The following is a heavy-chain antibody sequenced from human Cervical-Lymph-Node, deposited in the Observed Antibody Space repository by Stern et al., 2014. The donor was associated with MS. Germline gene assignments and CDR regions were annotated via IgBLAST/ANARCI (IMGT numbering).Heavy chain of an antibody. CDR3: ARRRLAAAGDAFDI. CDR1: GYRFTNSW. Sequence: VQLVQSGAEVKKPGESLKISCKGSGYRFTNSWIGWGRQMPGKGLEWMGIIYHGDSDTRYSPSFQGQVTMSADKSITTAYLQWSSLKASDSAMYYCARRRLAAAGDAFDIWGQGTMVTVSS. CDR2: IYHGDSDT. J-gene: IGHJ3*02. V-gene: IGHV5-51*01. D-gene: IGHD6-13*01.